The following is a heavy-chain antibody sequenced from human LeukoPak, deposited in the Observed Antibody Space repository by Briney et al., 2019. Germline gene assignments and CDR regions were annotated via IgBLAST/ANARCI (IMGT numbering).Heavy chain of an antibody. CDR3: ARTPNRDGYSHIDF. CDR2: LSDSGAST. V-gene: IGHV3-23*01. D-gene: IGHD5-24*01. J-gene: IGHJ4*02. CDR1: GFTFTNHA. Sequence: GGSLRLSCAASGFTFTNHAMAWVRLAPGKGLEWVSTLSDSGASTYYADSVKGRFTISRDNSRNTMYLQMDSLRADDMGVYFCARTPNRDGYSHIDFWGQGALVTVSS.